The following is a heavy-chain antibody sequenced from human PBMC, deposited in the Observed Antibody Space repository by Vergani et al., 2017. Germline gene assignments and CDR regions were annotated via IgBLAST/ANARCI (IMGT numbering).Heavy chain of an antibody. D-gene: IGHD3-10*01. CDR3: ARMEVLWFGELLSFDY. CDR2: INPSGGST. V-gene: IGHV1-46*02. CDR1: GYTFNSHS. Sequence: QVQLVQSGAEVKKPGASVKVSCKASGYTFNSHSLHWVRQAPGQGLEWMGLINPSGGSTSYAQKFQGRVTMTRDTSTSTVYMELSSLRSDDTAVYYCARMEVLWFGELLSFDYWGQGTLVTVSS. J-gene: IGHJ4*02.